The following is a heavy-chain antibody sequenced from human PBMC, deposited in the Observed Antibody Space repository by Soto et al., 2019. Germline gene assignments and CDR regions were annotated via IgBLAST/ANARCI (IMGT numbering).Heavy chain of an antibody. J-gene: IGHJ4*02. V-gene: IGHV4-39*02. CDR3: EREAGTLLSYYFDY. CDR1: GGSISSSSYY. CDR2: IYYSGST. Sequence: PSETLSLTCTVSGGSISSSSYYWGWIRQPPGKGLEWIGSIYYSGSTYYNPSLKSRVTISVDTSKNQFSLKLSSVTAADTAVYYCEREAGTLLSYYFDYWGQGTLVTVSS. D-gene: IGHD1-1*01.